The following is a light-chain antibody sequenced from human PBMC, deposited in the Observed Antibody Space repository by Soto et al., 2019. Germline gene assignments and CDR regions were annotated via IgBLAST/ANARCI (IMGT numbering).Light chain of an antibody. CDR3: QQGWT. V-gene: IGKV3-20*01. J-gene: IGKJ1*01. Sequence: EIVFEQASGTLVFSSVEKATLSCRASQSDSSSYLAWYQQKPGQAPRLLIYGASSRATGIPDRFSGSGSGTDFTLTISRLEPEDFAVYCCQQGWTFGQGTKVDIK. CDR1: QSDSSSY. CDR2: GAS.